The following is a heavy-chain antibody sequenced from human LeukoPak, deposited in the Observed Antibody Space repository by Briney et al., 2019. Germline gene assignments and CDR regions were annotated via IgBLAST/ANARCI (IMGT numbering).Heavy chain of an antibody. J-gene: IGHJ6*02. Sequence: RPSETLSLTCAVYGGSFRGYYWSWIRQPPGKGLEWLGEINHSGSTKYNPSLKSRVTISVDTSKNQFSEKLSSVTAADTAVYYCARGQSGPPRYSSSWRAYYGMDVWGQGTTVTVSS. V-gene: IGHV4-34*01. CDR2: INHSGST. D-gene: IGHD6-13*01. CDR3: ARGQSGPPRYSSSWRAYYGMDV. CDR1: GGSFRGYY.